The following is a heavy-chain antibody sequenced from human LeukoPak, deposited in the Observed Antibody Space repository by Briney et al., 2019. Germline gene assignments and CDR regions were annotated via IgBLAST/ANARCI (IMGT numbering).Heavy chain of an antibody. J-gene: IGHJ1*01. CDR1: GFTFSSYS. Sequence: GGSLRLSCAASGFTFSSYSMNWVRQAPGKGLEWVSSISSSGSYIYYADSVKGRYTISRVNAKNSLYLQMNSLRAEDTAVYYCARDQIEDIVVVPAAIPEYFQHWGQGTLVTVSS. CDR3: ARDQIEDIVVVPAAIPEYFQH. CDR2: ISSSGSYI. D-gene: IGHD2-2*01. V-gene: IGHV3-21*01.